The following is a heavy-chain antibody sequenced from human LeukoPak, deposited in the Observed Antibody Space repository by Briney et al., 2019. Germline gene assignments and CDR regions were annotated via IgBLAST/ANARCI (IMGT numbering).Heavy chain of an antibody. CDR3: ASVGWNSRRPYYYYYMDV. Sequence: SETLSLTCTVSGGSISSYYWSWMRQPPGKGLVGIGYIYYSGSTNYNPSLKSRVTISVDTSKNQFSLKLSSVTAADTAVYYCASVGWNSRRPYYYYYMDVWGKGTTVTVSS. CDR2: IYYSGST. CDR1: GGSISSYY. D-gene: IGHD1/OR15-1a*01. J-gene: IGHJ6*03. V-gene: IGHV4-59*01.